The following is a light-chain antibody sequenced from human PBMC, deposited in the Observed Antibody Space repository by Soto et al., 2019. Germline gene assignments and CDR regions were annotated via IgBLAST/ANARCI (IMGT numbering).Light chain of an antibody. CDR2: DDN. CDR1: ALPQKY. Sequence: SYELTQPPSVSVSPGQTARITCSGEALPQKYAYWYQQKSGQAPILVIQDDNIRPSGIPERFSGSRSGTVATLTIIGAQADDEADYYCYSRDSNGFSVFGGGTKVTVL. V-gene: IGLV3-10*01. J-gene: IGLJ2*01. CDR3: YSRDSNGFSV.